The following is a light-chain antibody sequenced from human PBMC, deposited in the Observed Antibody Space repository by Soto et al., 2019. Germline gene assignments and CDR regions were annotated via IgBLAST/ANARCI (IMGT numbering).Light chain of an antibody. CDR2: DVN. CDR1: SSDVGAYNY. J-gene: IGLJ2*01. V-gene: IGLV2-11*01. Sequence: QSVLTQPRSVSGSPGQSVTISCTGTSSDVGAYNYVSWYQQHPGKAPKVMIYDVNKRPSGVPDRFSGSKSDNTASLTFSGLQAEDEADYYCCAYAGSYSLVFGGGTKLTVL. CDR3: CAYAGSYSLV.